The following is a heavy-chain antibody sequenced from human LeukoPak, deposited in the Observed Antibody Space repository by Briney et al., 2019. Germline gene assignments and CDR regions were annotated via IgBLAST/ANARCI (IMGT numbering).Heavy chain of an antibody. Sequence: GGSLRLSCAASGFTFSSFAMNWVRQAPGKGLEWVSSISGSGGTTYYAGSVKGRFTISRDNSKNTLFLQMNSLRADDTAIYYCAKRDFWGQGTLVTVSS. CDR1: GFTFSSFA. V-gene: IGHV3-23*01. CDR3: AKRDF. CDR2: ISGSGGTT. J-gene: IGHJ4*02.